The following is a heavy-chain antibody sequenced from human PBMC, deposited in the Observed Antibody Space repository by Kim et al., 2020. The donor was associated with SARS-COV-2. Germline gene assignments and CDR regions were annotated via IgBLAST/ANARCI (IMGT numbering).Heavy chain of an antibody. D-gene: IGHD5-12*01. J-gene: IGHJ4*02. CDR3: ARDGGSGYDRGFDY. V-gene: IGHV7-4-1*02. Sequence: AQGFTGRFVFSLDTSVSTAYLQISSLKAEDTAVYYCARDGGSGYDRGFDYWGQGTLVTVSS.